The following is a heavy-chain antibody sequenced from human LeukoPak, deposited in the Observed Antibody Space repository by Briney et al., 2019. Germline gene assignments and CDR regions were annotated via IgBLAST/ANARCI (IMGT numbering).Heavy chain of an antibody. D-gene: IGHD1-26*01. Sequence: SETLSLTCGVSGGSVINTNWWTWVRQPPGKGLEWIGEVHFDGRTNYNPSLESRLTMSVDVSENQVSLKLTSVTAADTAVYYCAREGGFYGSLDYSGRGTVVIVS. CDR2: VHFDGRT. J-gene: IGHJ4*02. CDR3: AREGGFYGSLDY. CDR1: GGSVINTNW. V-gene: IGHV4-4*02.